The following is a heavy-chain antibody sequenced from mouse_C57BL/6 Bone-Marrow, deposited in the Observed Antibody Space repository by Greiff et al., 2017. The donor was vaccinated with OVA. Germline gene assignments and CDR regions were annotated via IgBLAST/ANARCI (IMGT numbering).Heavy chain of an antibody. J-gene: IGHJ4*01. CDR1: GFTFSDYG. CDR2: ISNLAYSI. Sequence: EVKLVESGGGLVQPGGSLKLSCAASGFTFSDYGMAWVRQAPRKGPEWVAFISNLAYSIYYADTVTGRFTISRENAKNTLYLEMSSLRSEDTAMYYCARSFAYYYAMDYWGQGTSVTVSS. CDR3: ARSFAYYYAMDY. V-gene: IGHV5-15*01.